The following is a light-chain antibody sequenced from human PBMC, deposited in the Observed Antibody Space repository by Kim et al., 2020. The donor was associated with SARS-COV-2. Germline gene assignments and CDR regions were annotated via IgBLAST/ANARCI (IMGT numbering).Light chain of an antibody. J-gene: IGLJ3*02. Sequence: QAVVTQEPSFSVSPGGTVTLTCGLSSGSVSTSYYPSWYQQTPGQAPRTLIYSTNTRSSGVPDRFSGSILGNKAALTITGAQADDESDYYCVLYMGSGIPWVFGGGTQLIVL. CDR3: VLYMGSGIPWV. CDR2: STN. CDR1: SGSVSTSYY. V-gene: IGLV8-61*01.